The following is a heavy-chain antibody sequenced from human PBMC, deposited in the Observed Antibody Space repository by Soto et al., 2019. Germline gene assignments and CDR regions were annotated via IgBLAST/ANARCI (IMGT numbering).Heavy chain of an antibody. CDR3: VKVLGAYYFDH. CDR2: ISASGGNT. V-gene: IGHV3-23*01. CDR1: GFTFSTYG. J-gene: IGHJ4*02. Sequence: EVQLMESGGGLVQPGGSLRLSCVASGFTFSTYGMGWVRQAPGKGLEWVSVISASGGNTYYGDSVKGRFTISRDNSKNTLSLQMNSLRAEDTARYYCVKVLGAYYFDHWGQGTLVTVSS.